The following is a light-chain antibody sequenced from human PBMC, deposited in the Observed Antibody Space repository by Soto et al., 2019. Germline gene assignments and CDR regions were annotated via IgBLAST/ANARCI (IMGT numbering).Light chain of an antibody. V-gene: IGLV2-8*01. Sequence: QSVLTQPPSASGSPGQSVIISCTGTSSDVGGYNYVSWHQQHPGRAPRLLIYEVFKRPSGVPDRFSGSKSGNMASLTVSGLQAEDEADYFCSSYAGSKFWVFGGGTKVTVL. CDR2: EVF. CDR1: SSDVGGYNY. J-gene: IGLJ3*02. CDR3: SSYAGSKFWV.